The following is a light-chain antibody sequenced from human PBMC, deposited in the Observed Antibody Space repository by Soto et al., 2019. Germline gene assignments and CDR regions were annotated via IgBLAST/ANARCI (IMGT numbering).Light chain of an antibody. CDR3: QKYGSSTS. V-gene: IGKV3-20*01. J-gene: IGKJ1*01. CDR2: GAS. CDR1: QSVSSSY. Sequence: SVVTQCACTLSSSSGERATLSWGASQSVSSSYFAWYQQKPGKAPRLLIYGASSRATGITDRFSGIGSGTDFILTISRLANEDSAVYYCQKYGSSTSFGQGTTVDIK.